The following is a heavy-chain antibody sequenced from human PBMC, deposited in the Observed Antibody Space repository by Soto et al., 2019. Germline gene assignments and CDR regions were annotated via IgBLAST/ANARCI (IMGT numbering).Heavy chain of an antibody. CDR1: GDSISSGDYY. J-gene: IGHJ4*02. Sequence: SETLSLTCTVSGDSISSGDYYWSWIRQHPGKGLEWIGYIYYSGSTYYNPSLKSRVTISRDNAKNSLYLQMNSLRAEDTAVYYCARGRPRLGFDYWGQGTLVTVSS. CDR2: IYYSGST. V-gene: IGHV4-30-4*01. CDR3: ARGRPRLGFDY.